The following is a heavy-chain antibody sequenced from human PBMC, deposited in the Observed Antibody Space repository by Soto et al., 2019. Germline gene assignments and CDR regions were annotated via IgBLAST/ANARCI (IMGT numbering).Heavy chain of an antibody. D-gene: IGHD1-1*01. Sequence: QVHLVQSGAEVKKPGASMKVSCTASGYTLTSHHVHWVRQAPGRRLEWMGSINPANGVAQYTARFEGRVIMTKDTTTSTVYMELRGLTSEDTAIFYCARWGGVGLDGSAAVEIWGQGTMVTVSS. CDR2: INPANGVA. CDR3: ARWGGVGLDGSAAVEI. CDR1: GYTLTSHH. J-gene: IGHJ3*02. V-gene: IGHV1-46*01.